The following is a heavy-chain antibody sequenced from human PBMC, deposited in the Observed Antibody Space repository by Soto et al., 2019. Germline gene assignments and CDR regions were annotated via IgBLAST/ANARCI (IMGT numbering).Heavy chain of an antibody. V-gene: IGHV3-11*01. CDR3: ARDLGYYDSSGYFDY. Sequence: QVQLVESGGGLVKPGGSLRLSCAASGFTFGDSYMRWIRQAPGQGLEWVSYISSSDSIIYYSDSVKGRFIISRDNAKNSLYLQMNSLRAEDTAVYYCARDLGYYDSSGYFDYWGQGTLVTVSS. J-gene: IGHJ4*02. CDR1: GFTFGDSY. D-gene: IGHD3-22*01. CDR2: ISSSDSII.